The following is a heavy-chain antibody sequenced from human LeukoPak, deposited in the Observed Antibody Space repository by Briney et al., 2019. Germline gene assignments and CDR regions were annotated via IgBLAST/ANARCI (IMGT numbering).Heavy chain of an antibody. CDR3: ARVGVLNSSWYSPNYYMDV. CDR2: INSDGSST. D-gene: IGHD6-13*01. CDR1: VGSFSDYY. V-gene: IGHV3-74*01. Sequence: PSETLSLTCAVYVGSFSDYYWSWVRQAPGKGLVWVSRINSDGSSTSYADSVKGRFTISRDNAKNTLYLQMNSLRAEDTAVYYCARVGVLNSSWYSPNYYMDVWGKGTTVTISS. J-gene: IGHJ6*03.